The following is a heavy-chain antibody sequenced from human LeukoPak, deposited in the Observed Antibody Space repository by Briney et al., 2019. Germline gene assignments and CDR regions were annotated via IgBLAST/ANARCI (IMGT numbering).Heavy chain of an antibody. Sequence: SETLSLTCAVYGGSFSGYYWSWIRQPPGKGLEWIGEINHSGSTNCNPSLKSLVTISVDTSKNQFSLRLSSVTAADTAVYYCARHGMYSGSESYYDPFDYWGQGTLVTVSS. D-gene: IGHD3-10*01. CDR2: INHSGST. CDR3: ARHGMYSGSESYYDPFDY. V-gene: IGHV4-34*01. J-gene: IGHJ4*02. CDR1: GGSFSGYY.